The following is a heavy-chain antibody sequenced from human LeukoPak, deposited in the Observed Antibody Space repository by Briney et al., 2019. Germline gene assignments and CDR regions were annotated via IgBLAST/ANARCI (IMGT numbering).Heavy chain of an antibody. Sequence: GKSLRLSCAASGFTFSSYGIRWVRQAPGKGLEWVAVISYDGSNKYYADSVKGRFTISRDNSKNTLYLQMNSLRAEDTAVYYCAKAPIAAAGIYYFDYWGQGTLVTVSS. CDR3: AKAPIAAAGIYYFDY. CDR1: GFTFSSYG. CDR2: ISYDGSNK. J-gene: IGHJ4*02. D-gene: IGHD6-13*01. V-gene: IGHV3-30*18.